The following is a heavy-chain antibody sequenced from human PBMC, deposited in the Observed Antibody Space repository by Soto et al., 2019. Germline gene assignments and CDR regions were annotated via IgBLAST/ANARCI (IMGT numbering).Heavy chain of an antibody. Sequence: QLQLQESGPGLVKPSETLSLTCTVSGGSISSSTYYWGWIRQPPGKGPQWIGSIYYSGSTYYNPSLKSRVTTSVDASINLVSLKLRSVTAVDTAVYYCSRPTLCSGCSCYSGAFDIWGQGTMVTVSS. CDR1: GGSISSSTYY. CDR3: SRPTLCSGCSCYSGAFDI. D-gene: IGHD2-15*01. J-gene: IGHJ3*02. V-gene: IGHV4-39*01. CDR2: IYYSGST.